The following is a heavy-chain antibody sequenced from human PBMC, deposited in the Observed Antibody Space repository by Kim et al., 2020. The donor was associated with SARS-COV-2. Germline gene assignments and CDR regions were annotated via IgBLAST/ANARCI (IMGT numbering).Heavy chain of an antibody. D-gene: IGHD3-10*01. Sequence: YYAASVKGRFTISRDNSKNTLYLQMNSLRAEDTAVYYCARDRGDYYYMDVWGKGTTVTVSS. J-gene: IGHJ6*03. V-gene: IGHV3-33*01. CDR3: ARDRGDYYYMDV.